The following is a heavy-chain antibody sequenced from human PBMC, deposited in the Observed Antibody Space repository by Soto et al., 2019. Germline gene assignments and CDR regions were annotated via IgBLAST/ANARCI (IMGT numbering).Heavy chain of an antibody. CDR3: ARLVYDSSGYRPG. CDR1: GGSISRSSYY. D-gene: IGHD3-22*01. Sequence: SETLSLTCTVSGGSISRSSYYWGWIRQPPGKGLEWIGNIYYSGYTYCNPSLKSRVTISVDTSKNQFSLKLSSVTAADTAVYYCARLVYDSSGYRPGWGQGTLVTVSS. CDR2: IYYSGYT. J-gene: IGHJ4*02. V-gene: IGHV4-39*01.